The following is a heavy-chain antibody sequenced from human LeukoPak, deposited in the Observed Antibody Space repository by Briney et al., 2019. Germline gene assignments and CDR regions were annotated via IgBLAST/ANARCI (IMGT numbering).Heavy chain of an antibody. CDR2: IRYDGSNK. CDR3: AKTSIRGYYYMEV. J-gene: IGHJ6*03. V-gene: IGHV3-30*02. CDR1: GFTFSTYG. Sequence: GGSLRLSCAASGFTFSTYGMHWVRQAPGKGLEWVAFIRYDGSNKYYADSVKGRFTISRDNPKNTLYLQMNSLRGEDTATYYCAKTSIRGYYYMEVWGKGTTVTVAS.